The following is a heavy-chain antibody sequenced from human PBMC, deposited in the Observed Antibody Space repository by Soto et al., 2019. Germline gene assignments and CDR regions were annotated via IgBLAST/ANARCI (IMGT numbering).Heavy chain of an antibody. CDR3: ARDGPPGNINGTASPNYYYYGMDV. D-gene: IGHD1-7*01. V-gene: IGHV4-59*01. Sequence: QVQLQESGPGLVKPSETLSLTCTVSGGSISSYCWSWIRKPPGKGLEWIGYIYYSGRTNYNPSLKSGVTIYLDTSKNQFSPKLSSVTAEDTAVDYCARDGPPGNINGTASPNYYYYGMDVWGQGTTVTVSS. CDR1: GGSISSYC. CDR2: IYYSGRT. J-gene: IGHJ6*02.